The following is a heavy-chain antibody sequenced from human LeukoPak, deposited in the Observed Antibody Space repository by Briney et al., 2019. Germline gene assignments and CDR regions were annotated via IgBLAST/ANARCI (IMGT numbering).Heavy chain of an antibody. J-gene: IGHJ6*03. D-gene: IGHD2-2*02. V-gene: IGHV5-51*01. CDR3: ARQGPSPFYCSSNSCYTRYYYYYVDV. Sequence: GESLKISCKGSGYSFTSYWIGWVRQMPGKGLEWMGIIYPGDSDTRYSPSFQGQVTISADKSISTAYLQWSSLKASDTAMYYCARQGPSPFYCSSNSCYTRYYYYYVDVWGKGTTVTVSS. CDR1: GYSFTSYW. CDR2: IYPGDSDT.